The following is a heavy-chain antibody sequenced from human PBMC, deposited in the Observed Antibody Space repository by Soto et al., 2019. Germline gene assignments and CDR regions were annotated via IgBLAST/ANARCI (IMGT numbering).Heavy chain of an antibody. J-gene: IGHJ6*02. CDR3: ASRSSGWYYGMDV. CDR1: GGSISSHY. CDR2: IDYSGST. Sequence: QVQLQESGPGLVKPSETLSLTCTVSGGSISSHYWSWIRQPPGKGLEWIGYIDYSGSTNYNPSLKNRVPIPVDTSKNQFSLKLSSVTAADTAVYYCASRSSGWYYGMDVWGQGTTVTVSS. D-gene: IGHD6-19*01. V-gene: IGHV4-59*08.